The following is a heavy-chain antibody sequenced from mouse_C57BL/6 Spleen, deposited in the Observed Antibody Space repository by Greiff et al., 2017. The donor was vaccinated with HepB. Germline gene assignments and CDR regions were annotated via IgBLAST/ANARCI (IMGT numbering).Heavy chain of an antibody. CDR1: GYAFTNYL. D-gene: IGHD2-2*01. CDR3: ARTLTMVTGFAY. V-gene: IGHV1-54*01. CDR2: INPGSGGT. Sequence: VQLVESGAELVRPGTSVKVSCKASGYAFTNYLIEWVKQRPGQGLEWIGVINPGSGGTNYNEKFKGKATLTADKSSSTAYMQLSSLTSEDSAVYFCARTLTMVTGFAYWGQGTLVTVSA. J-gene: IGHJ3*01.